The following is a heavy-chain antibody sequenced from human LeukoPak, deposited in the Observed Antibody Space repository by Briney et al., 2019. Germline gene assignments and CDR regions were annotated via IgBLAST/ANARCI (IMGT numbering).Heavy chain of an antibody. CDR1: GGTFSSYA. J-gene: IGHJ4*02. V-gene: IGHV1-69*13. CDR3: ARGILRFLEWLFPGDYYFDY. Sequence: SVKVSCKASGGTFSSYAISWVRQAPGQGLEWMGGIIPIFGTANYAQKFQGRVTITADESTSTAYMELSSLRSEDTAVYYCARGILRFLEWLFPGDYYFDYRGQGTLVTVSS. D-gene: IGHD3-3*01. CDR2: IIPIFGTA.